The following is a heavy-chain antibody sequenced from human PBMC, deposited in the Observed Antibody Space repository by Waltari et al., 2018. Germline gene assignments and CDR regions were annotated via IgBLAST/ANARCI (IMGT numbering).Heavy chain of an antibody. D-gene: IGHD3-22*01. CDR1: GYTLTELS. Sequence: QVQLVQSGAEVKKPGASVKVSCKVSGYTLTELSMHWVRQAPGKGLEWMGGFNTTDGETSYAQKIQCRGTRTEDTSTDTAYMELSSLRSEDTAVYYCATAYYDSSGYYSDAFDIWGQGTMVTVSS. V-gene: IGHV1-24*01. J-gene: IGHJ3*02. CDR3: ATAYYDSSGYYSDAFDI. CDR2: FNTTDGET.